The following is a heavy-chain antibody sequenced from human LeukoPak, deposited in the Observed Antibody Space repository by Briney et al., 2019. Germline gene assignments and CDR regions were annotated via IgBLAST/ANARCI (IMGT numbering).Heavy chain of an antibody. CDR2: ISNTGSII. J-gene: IGHJ4*02. V-gene: IGHV3-48*04. CDR1: GFTFSSYG. Sequence: GGSLRLSCAASGFTFSSYGMHWIRQAPGKGLEWVSYISNTGSIIHYADSVKGRFTISRDNAKNLLFLQMNSLRAEDTAVYYCARERSGGYSGYVDFDYWGQGTLVTVSS. D-gene: IGHD5-12*01. CDR3: ARERSGGYSGYVDFDY.